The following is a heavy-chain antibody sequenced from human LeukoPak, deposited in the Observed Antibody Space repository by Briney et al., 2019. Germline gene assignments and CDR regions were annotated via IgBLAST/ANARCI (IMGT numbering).Heavy chain of an antibody. V-gene: IGHV1-46*01. D-gene: IGHD3-3*01. Sequence: ASVKVSCKASGYTFTSYYMHWVRQAPGQGLEWMGIINPSGGSTSYAQKFQGRVTMTRDTSTSTVYMKLSSLRSEDTAVYYCARDPPGFDFWSGYYETYYYYGMDVWGQGTTVTVSS. CDR3: ARDPPGFDFWSGYYETYYYYGMDV. J-gene: IGHJ6*02. CDR2: INPSGGST. CDR1: GYTFTSYY.